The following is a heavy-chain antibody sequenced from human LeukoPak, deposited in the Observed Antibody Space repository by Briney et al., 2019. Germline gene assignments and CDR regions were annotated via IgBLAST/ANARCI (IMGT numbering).Heavy chain of an antibody. CDR2: INPNSGGT. J-gene: IGHJ4*02. Sequence: ASVKVSCTASGYTFTGYYMHWVRQAPGQGLEWMGWINPNSGGTNYAQKFQGRVTMTRDTSISTAYMELSRLRSDDTAVYYCAKGAGGYYSMLLAKWGQGTLVTVSS. CDR1: GYTFTGYY. CDR3: AKGAGGYYSMLLAK. D-gene: IGHD3-3*01. V-gene: IGHV1-2*02.